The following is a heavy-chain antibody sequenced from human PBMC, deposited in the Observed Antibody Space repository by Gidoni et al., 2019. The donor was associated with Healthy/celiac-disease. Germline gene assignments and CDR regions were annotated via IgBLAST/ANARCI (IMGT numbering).Heavy chain of an antibody. J-gene: IGHJ3*02. D-gene: IGHD4-17*01. Sequence: QVQLVQSRAEVQKPGASGKVSFTASGYTVTSYAMHWVRKAPGQRLEWMGWINAGNGKKKYSQNLQCRCTITRDKSASTAYMELSSLRSEDTAVYYWARAKHDYGDAFDIWGQGTMVTVSS. CDR3: ARAKHDYGDAFDI. V-gene: IGHV1-3*01. CDR2: INAGNGKK. CDR1: GYTVTSYA.